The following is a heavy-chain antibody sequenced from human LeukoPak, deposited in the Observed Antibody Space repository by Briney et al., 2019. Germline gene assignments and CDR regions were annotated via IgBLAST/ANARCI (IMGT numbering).Heavy chain of an antibody. J-gene: IGHJ4*02. Sequence: SETLSLTCTVSGGSIRSDYWSWIRQPAGKGLEWMGRIYTRGSTNYNPSLKSRVSMSVDPSKNQHSLKLSSVTAADTAVYYCARDRAEYGGVDYWGQGTLVTVSS. D-gene: IGHD4-17*01. CDR2: IYTRGST. CDR3: ARDRAEYGGVDY. CDR1: GGSIRSDY. V-gene: IGHV4-4*07.